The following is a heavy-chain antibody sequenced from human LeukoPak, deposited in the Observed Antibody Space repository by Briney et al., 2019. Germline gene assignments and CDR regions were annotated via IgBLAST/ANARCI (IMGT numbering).Heavy chain of an antibody. J-gene: IGHJ6*02. CDR3: AKDISVRGVMTYDMDV. Sequence: GGSLRLSCAASGFTFSSYIMNWVRQAPGKGQEWVSYISSSSSTIYYADSVKGRFTLSRDNAKNSLYLQMNSLRAEDTALYYCAKDISVRGVMTYDMDVWGQGTTVTVSS. CDR1: GFTFSSYI. V-gene: IGHV3-48*04. CDR2: ISSSSSTI. D-gene: IGHD3-10*01.